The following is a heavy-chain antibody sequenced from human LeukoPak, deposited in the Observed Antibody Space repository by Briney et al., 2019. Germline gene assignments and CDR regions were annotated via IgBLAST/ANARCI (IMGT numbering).Heavy chain of an antibody. D-gene: IGHD5-12*01. Sequence: ASVKVSCKASGYTLTRYYMHWVRQAPGQGLEWMGIINPSGGSTSYAQKFQGRVTMTRDTSTSTVYMELSSLRSEDTAVYYCARGDIVGDFDYWGQGTLVTVSS. CDR2: INPSGGST. CDR1: GYTLTRYY. V-gene: IGHV1-46*01. CDR3: ARGDIVGDFDY. J-gene: IGHJ4*02.